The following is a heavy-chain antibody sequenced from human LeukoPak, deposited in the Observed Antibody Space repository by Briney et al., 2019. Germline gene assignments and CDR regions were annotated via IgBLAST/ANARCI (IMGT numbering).Heavy chain of an antibody. Sequence: ASVKVSCKASGYTFTSYGISWVRQAPGQGLEWMGWISAYNGNTNYAQKLQGRVTMTTDTSTSTAYMELRSLRSDDTAVYYCARRIAAAGKVFFFYGMDVWGQGTTVTVSS. CDR2: ISAYNGNT. CDR3: ARRIAAAGKVFFFYGMDV. CDR1: GYTFTSYG. J-gene: IGHJ6*02. V-gene: IGHV1-18*01. D-gene: IGHD6-13*01.